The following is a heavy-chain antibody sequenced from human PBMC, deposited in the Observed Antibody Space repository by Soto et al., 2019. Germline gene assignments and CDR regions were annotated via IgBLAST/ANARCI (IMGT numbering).Heavy chain of an antibody. V-gene: IGHV3-23*01. CDR2: ISGRGGST. J-gene: IGHJ5*02. D-gene: IGHD3-22*01. CDR3: AKVRPEAHTYYYDSSGHWGFDP. Sequence: PGGSLRLSCAASGFTFSSFAMSWVRQAAGKGLAWVSAISGRGGSTYYADSVKGRFTISRDNSKNTLYLQMNSLRAEDTAVYYCAKVRPEAHTYYYDSSGHWGFDPWAQGTLVTVSA. CDR1: GFTFSSFA.